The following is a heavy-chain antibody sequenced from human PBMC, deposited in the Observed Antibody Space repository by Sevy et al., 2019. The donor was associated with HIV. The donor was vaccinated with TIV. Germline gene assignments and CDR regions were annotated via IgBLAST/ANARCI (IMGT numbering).Heavy chain of an antibody. D-gene: IGHD1-26*01. CDR2: IDWDGDK. V-gene: IGHV2-70*01. J-gene: IGHJ4*02. CDR1: GFSLTTPGVC. Sequence: SGPTLVKPTQTLRLTCTFSGFSLTTPGVCVSWIRQPPGKALEWLGLIDWDGDKYYGTSLETRLTISKDTSKNQVVLRMTDMDPVDTGTYYCARILLGGGNYYHIDSWGPGTLVTVSS. CDR3: ARILLGGGNYYHIDS.